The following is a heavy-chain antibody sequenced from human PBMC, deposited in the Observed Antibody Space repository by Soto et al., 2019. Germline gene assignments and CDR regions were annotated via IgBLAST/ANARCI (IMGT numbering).Heavy chain of an antibody. D-gene: IGHD2-2*02. CDR2: IAYDGTNQ. CDR3: ARGACTSTSCYSGQGLDY. J-gene: IGHJ4*02. CDR1: GFTFSTYA. V-gene: IGHV3-30-3*01. Sequence: GGSLRLSCAASGFTFSTYAIHWVRQAPGKGLEWVALIAYDGTNQYYADSVKGRFTISRDNSKNTLYLQMNSLRAEDTAVYYCARGACTSTSCYSGQGLDYWGQGTLVTVSS.